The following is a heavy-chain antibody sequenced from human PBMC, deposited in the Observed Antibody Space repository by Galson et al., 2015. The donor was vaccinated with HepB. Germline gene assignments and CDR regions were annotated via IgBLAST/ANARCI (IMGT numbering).Heavy chain of an antibody. J-gene: IGHJ6*02. V-gene: IGHV3-7*03. D-gene: IGHD1-26*01. CDR1: GYISRRYW. CDR3: AREPGADV. CDR2: MNQDGSAT. Sequence: SLRLSCAGSGYISRRYWMSWVRQAPGKGLEWVANMNQDGSATNYVDSVKGRFTISRDNTKNLLYLQMNNLRVDDTAVYYCAREPGADVWGQGTTVIVSS.